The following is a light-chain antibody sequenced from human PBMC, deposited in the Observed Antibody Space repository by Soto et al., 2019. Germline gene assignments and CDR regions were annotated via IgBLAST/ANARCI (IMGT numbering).Light chain of an antibody. J-gene: IGKJ2*01. Sequence: IVLTQSPATLSLSPGEGATLSCRASQTVSDKFLAWYQQIPGQAPRLLIFASYSRPTGIPDRFSGSGSGTDFTLTISRLEPEDFAVYYCQHYGASPPFTFGQGTRV. V-gene: IGKV3-20*01. CDR2: ASY. CDR1: QTVSDKF. CDR3: QHYGASPPFT.